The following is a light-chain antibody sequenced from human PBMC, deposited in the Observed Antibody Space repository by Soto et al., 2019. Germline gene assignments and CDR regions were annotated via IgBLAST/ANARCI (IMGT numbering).Light chain of an antibody. CDR2: GTS. CDR3: QHYGSTPPDT. Sequence: EIVVTQSPGTLSLSLGERATLSCRASQSVSTSSLAWYQQKPGQAPRLLIFGTSDRASGIPDRFSGSGSGTDFSHTISRLEPEDFAVYYCQHYGSTPPDTFGQGTKVEIK. CDR1: QSVSTSS. V-gene: IGKV3-20*01. J-gene: IGKJ2*01.